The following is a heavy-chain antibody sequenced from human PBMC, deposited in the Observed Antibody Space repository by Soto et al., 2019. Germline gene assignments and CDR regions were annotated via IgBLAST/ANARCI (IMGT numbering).Heavy chain of an antibody. V-gene: IGHV3-7*03. D-gene: IGHD3-22*01. CDR2: IKQDGSEK. CDR1: GFTFSSYW. Sequence: PGGSLRLSCAASGFTFSSYWMSWVRQAPGKGLEWVADIKQDGSEKYYVDSVKGRFTISRDNAKNSLYLQMNSLRAEDTALYYCAKCGYYYDSSGYYKLSAFDIWGQGTMVTVSS. J-gene: IGHJ3*02. CDR3: AKCGYYYDSSGYYKLSAFDI.